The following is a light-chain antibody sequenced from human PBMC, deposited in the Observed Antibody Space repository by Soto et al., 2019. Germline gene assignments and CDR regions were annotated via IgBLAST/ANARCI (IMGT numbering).Light chain of an antibody. CDR2: GNS. Sequence: QSVLTQPPSVSGAPGQKVTISCTGSSSNIGAGYDVHWYQQLPGTAPKLLIYGNSNRPSGVPDRFSRSKSGTSGSLAITGLQAEDEADYYCQSYDSSRSGVVFGGGTKLTVL. CDR1: SSNIGAGYD. J-gene: IGLJ2*01. CDR3: QSYDSSRSGVV. V-gene: IGLV1-40*01.